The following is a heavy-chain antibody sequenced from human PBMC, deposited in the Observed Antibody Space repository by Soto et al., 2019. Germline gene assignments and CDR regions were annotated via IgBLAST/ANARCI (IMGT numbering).Heavy chain of an antibody. CDR3: ARAGYNWDYHHYAMDV. CDR1: GFIFSTYA. J-gene: IGHJ6*02. Sequence: QVQLVESGGGVVQPGRSLRLPCAASGFIFSTYAMHWVRQAPGKGLEWVAVISYDGRIKDYADSVKGRFTISRDNSENTLYLQMNSLGADDSAVYYCARAGYNWDYHHYAMDVWGQGTTVTVSS. V-gene: IGHV3-30*14. D-gene: IGHD1-7*01. CDR2: ISYDGRIK.